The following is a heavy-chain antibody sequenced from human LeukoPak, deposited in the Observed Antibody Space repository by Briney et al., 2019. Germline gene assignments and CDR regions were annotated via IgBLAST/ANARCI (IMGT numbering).Heavy chain of an antibody. V-gene: IGHV1-18*01. CDR1: GYTFTSNG. CDR3: ARDTAKVVVVAATPFDY. CDR2: ISAYNGNT. J-gene: IGHJ4*02. D-gene: IGHD2-15*01. Sequence: ASVKVSCKASGYTFTSNGISWVRQAPGRGLEWMGWISAYNGNTNYAQKLQGRVTMTTDTSTSTAYMELRSLRSDDTAVYYCARDTAKVVVVAATPFDYWGQGTLVTVSS.